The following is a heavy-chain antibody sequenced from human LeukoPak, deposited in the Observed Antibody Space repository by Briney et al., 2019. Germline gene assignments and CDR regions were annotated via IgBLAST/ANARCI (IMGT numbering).Heavy chain of an antibody. D-gene: IGHD2-15*01. CDR2: IYSGGST. V-gene: IGHV3-66*01. J-gene: IGHJ3*02. CDR1: GFTFSSYS. CDR3: VRELVVAAGTQGAFDI. Sequence: GGSLRLSCAASGFTFSSYSMNWVRQAPGKGLEWVSVIYSGGSTYCADSVKGRFTISRDNSKNTLYLQMNSLRAEDTAVYYCVRELVVAAGTQGAFDIWGQGTMVTVSS.